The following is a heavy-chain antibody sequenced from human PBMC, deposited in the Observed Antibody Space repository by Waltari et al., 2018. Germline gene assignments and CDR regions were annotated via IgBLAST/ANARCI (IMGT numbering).Heavy chain of an antibody. CDR1: GYTFTSYA. CDR2: INAGNGNT. Sequence: QVQLVQSGAEVKKPGASVKVSCKASGYTFTSYAMHWVRQAPGQRLEWMGWINAGNGNTKYSQKFQGRVTITRDTSASTAYMELSSLRSEDTAVYYCARDASIAVAGTTFDYRGQGTLVTVSS. J-gene: IGHJ4*02. V-gene: IGHV1-3*01. D-gene: IGHD6-19*01. CDR3: ARDASIAVAGTTFDY.